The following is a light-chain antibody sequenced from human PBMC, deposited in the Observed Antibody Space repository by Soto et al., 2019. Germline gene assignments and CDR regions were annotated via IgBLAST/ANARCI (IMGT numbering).Light chain of an antibody. CDR3: QQYGGSPWT. V-gene: IGKV3-20*01. CDR1: QSVSSSY. CDR2: GAS. Sequence: EIVLTQSPGTLSLSPGERATLSCRASQSVSSSYLAWYQQKPGQAPRLLIYGASSRATGISDRFSGSGSGTDFTLTISRLEPEDSAVYYCQQYGGSPWTFGQGTKVEIK. J-gene: IGKJ1*01.